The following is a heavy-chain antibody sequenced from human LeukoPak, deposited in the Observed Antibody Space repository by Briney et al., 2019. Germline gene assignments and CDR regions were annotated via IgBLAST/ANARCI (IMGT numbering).Heavy chain of an antibody. J-gene: IGHJ4*02. D-gene: IGHD4-17*01. CDR1: GFTFSSYS. CDR2: ISSSTSYI. V-gene: IGHV3-21*01. CDR3: ARAGGSTVSHSDY. Sequence: GGSLRLSCAASGFTFSSYSMNWIRQAPGKGLEWVSSISSSTSYIYYADSVKGRFTISKDNAKNSLYLQVNSLRAEDTAVYYCARAGGSTVSHSDYWGQGTLVTVSS.